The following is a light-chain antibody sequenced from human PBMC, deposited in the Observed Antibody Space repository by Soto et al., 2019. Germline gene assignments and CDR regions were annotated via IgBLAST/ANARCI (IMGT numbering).Light chain of an antibody. Sequence: DIQMTQSPSTLSASVGDRVTITCRASQHINSLLAWYQQIPGRAPKLLICDASNLENGVPSRFSGSGSGTEFTLTITSLQPDDFATYYCQQYSTYSTFGQGTKVDIK. CDR2: DAS. J-gene: IGKJ1*01. CDR3: QQYSTYST. CDR1: QHINSL. V-gene: IGKV1-5*01.